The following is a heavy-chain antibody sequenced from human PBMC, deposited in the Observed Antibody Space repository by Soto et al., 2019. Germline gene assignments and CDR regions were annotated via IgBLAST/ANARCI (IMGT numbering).Heavy chain of an antibody. Sequence: GGSLRLSCAASGFTFSSYAMSWVRQAPGKGLEWVSSISSSSSNIYYADSVKGRFTISRDNAKNSLYLQMNSLRAEDTAVYYCARDIGSVAGPEYFQHWGQGTLVTVSS. CDR2: ISSSSSNI. CDR1: GFTFSSYA. D-gene: IGHD6-19*01. J-gene: IGHJ1*01. CDR3: ARDIGSVAGPEYFQH. V-gene: IGHV3-21*01.